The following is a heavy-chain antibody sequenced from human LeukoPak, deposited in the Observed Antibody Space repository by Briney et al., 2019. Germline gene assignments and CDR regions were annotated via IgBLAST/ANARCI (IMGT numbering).Heavy chain of an antibody. J-gene: IGHJ4*02. CDR2: IYYSGST. D-gene: IGHD6-13*01. CDR1: GGSISSSSYY. CDR3: ARVGEAAAPDY. Sequence: SETLSLTCTVSGGSISSSSYYWGWIRQPPGEGLEWIGSIYYSGSTYYNPSLKSRVAISVDTSKNQFSLKLSSVTAADTAVYYCARVGEAAAPDYWGQGTLVTVSS. V-gene: IGHV4-39*07.